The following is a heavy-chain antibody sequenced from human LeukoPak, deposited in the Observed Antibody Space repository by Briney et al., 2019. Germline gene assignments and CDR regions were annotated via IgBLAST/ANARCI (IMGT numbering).Heavy chain of an antibody. V-gene: IGHV3-33*01. CDR3: VRDPSNSGWAFDY. J-gene: IGHJ4*02. CDR1: GFTFSTYA. D-gene: IGHD6-19*01. CDR2: IWYNGKNK. Sequence: GGSLRLSCAASGFTFSTYAMHWVRQAPGKGLEWVAMIWYNGKNKHYADSVKGRFTISRDNSKNTLYLQMNSLRADDTAVYYCVRDPSNSGWAFDYWGQGTLVTVSS.